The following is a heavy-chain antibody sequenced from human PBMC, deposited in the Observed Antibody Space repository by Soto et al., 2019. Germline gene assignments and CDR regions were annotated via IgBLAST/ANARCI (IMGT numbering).Heavy chain of an antibody. J-gene: IGHJ4*02. CDR2: ISYDGSNK. CDR3: AKPLDDSSGFYSRFDY. V-gene: IGHV3-30-3*02. D-gene: IGHD3-22*01. CDR1: GFTFTNYA. Sequence: PGGSLRLSCVASGFTFTNYAMHWVRQAPGKGLEWVALISYDGSNKYYADSVKGRFTLSRDNSRNTLYLQMNSLRAEDTAVYYCAKPLDDSSGFYSRFDYWGQGTLVTVSS.